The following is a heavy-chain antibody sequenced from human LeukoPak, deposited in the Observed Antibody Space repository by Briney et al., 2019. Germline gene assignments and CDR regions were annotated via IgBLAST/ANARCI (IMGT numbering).Heavy chain of an antibody. CDR2: IYTSGST. Sequence: SETLSLTCTVSGGSISSYYWSWIRQPAGKGLEWIGRIYTSGSTNYNPSLKSRVTMSVDTSKNQFSLKLSSVTAADTAVYYCAGDTSYGDYFDYWGQGTLVTVSS. D-gene: IGHD4-17*01. CDR1: GGSISSYY. J-gene: IGHJ4*02. CDR3: AGDTSYGDYFDY. V-gene: IGHV4-4*07.